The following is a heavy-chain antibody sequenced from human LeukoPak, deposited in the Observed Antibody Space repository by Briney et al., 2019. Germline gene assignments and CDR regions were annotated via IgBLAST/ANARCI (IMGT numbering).Heavy chain of an antibody. Sequence: SETLSLTCAVYGGSFSGYYWSWIRQPPGKGLEWIGEINHSGSTNYNPSLKSRVTISVDTSKNQFSLKLSSVTAADTAVYYCARHCGSSTSCYTTNFNYWGQGTLVTVSS. V-gene: IGHV4-34*01. CDR3: ARHCGSSTSCYTTNFNY. J-gene: IGHJ4*02. CDR1: GGSFSGYY. D-gene: IGHD2-2*02. CDR2: INHSGST.